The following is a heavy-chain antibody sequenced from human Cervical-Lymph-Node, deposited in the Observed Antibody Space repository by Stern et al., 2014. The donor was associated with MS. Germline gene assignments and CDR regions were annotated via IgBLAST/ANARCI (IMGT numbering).Heavy chain of an antibody. J-gene: IGHJ5*02. CDR1: GGSISSDY. D-gene: IGHD6-13*01. CDR2: IYYSGST. CDR3: ARGPWGQQLVLPFDP. V-gene: IGHV4-59*01. Sequence: QVQLQESGPGLVKPSETLSLTCTVSGGSISSDYWSWIRQSPGKGLEWIGHIYYSGSTNYNPSLKSRVTISVDTSKNQFSLKLSSVTAADTAVYYCARGPWGQQLVLPFDPWGQGTLVTVSS.